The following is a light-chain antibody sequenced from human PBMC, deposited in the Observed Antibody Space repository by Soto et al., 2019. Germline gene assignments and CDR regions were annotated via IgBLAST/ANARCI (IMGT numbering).Light chain of an antibody. J-gene: IGKJ2*01. CDR1: QSVSSSY. CDR2: GAS. V-gene: IGKV3-20*01. Sequence: EIVLTQSPGTLSLSPGERATLSCRASQSVSSSYLAWYQQKPGQAPRLLIYGASSRATGIPDRFSGSVSGTDFTLTISRLAPEDFAVYYCQQYGSSPYTFGQGTKLEIK. CDR3: QQYGSSPYT.